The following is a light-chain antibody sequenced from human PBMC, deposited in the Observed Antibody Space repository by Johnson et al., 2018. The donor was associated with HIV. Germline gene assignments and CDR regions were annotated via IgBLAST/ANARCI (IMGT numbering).Light chain of an antibody. Sequence: QSVLTQAPSVSAAPGQKVTISCSGTSSNVGNNYVSWYQQLPGTAPKLLIYENHKRPSGIPDRFSGSKSGTSATLGIAGLQTGDEADYFCGTWDNSLNVYVFGTATKVTVL. CDR1: SSNVGNNY. V-gene: IGLV1-51*02. CDR3: GTWDNSLNVYV. CDR2: ENH. J-gene: IGLJ1*01.